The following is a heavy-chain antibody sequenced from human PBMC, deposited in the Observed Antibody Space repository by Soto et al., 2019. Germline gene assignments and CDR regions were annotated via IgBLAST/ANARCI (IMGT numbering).Heavy chain of an antibody. CDR3: AREAYSKYPFDY. CDR2: IIPILGIA. V-gene: IGHV1-69*04. CDR1: GGTFSSST. D-gene: IGHD4-4*01. Sequence: SVKVSCKASGGTFSSSTISWVRQAPGQGLEWMGRIIPILGIANYAQKFQGRVTITADKSTSTAYMELSSLRSEDTAVYYCAREAYSKYPFDYWGQGTLVTVSS. J-gene: IGHJ4*02.